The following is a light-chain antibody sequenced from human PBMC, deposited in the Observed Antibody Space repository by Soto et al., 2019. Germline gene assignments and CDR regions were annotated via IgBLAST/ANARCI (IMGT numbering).Light chain of an antibody. CDR1: SSNIGAGYD. J-gene: IGLJ2*01. CDR2: HNS. CDR3: QSYDTSLSGYVV. V-gene: IGLV1-40*01. Sequence: QSVLTQPPSVSGAPGQRVTISCTGSSSNIGAGYDVHWYQQLPGTAPKLLIYHNSNRPSGVPDRFSGSKSGTSASLAITGLHAEDEADYYCQSYDTSLSGYVVFGGGTKLTVL.